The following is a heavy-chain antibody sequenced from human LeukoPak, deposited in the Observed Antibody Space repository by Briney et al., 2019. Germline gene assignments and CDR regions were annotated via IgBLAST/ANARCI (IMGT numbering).Heavy chain of an antibody. J-gene: IGHJ6*03. CDR1: GGSFSGYY. V-gene: IGHV4-34*01. Sequence: SETLSLTCAVYGGSFSGYYWSWIRQPPGKGLEWIGEINHRGSTNYNPSLKSRVTISVDTSKNQFSLKLTSVTAADTAVYYCARTTEGGYTYGYFYYYYMDVWGKGTTVTISS. CDR2: INHRGST. D-gene: IGHD5-18*01. CDR3: ARTTEGGYTYGYFYYYYMDV.